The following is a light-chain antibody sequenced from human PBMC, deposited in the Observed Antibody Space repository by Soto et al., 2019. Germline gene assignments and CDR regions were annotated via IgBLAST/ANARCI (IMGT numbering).Light chain of an antibody. V-gene: IGKV3-20*01. CDR2: GAS. J-gene: IGKJ1*01. CDR1: RSVSSY. CDR3: QQYGSSSWT. Sequence: EIVLTQSPDTLSLSPGESATLSCRASRSVSSYLAWYQQRPGQAPRLLIYGASSRATGIPDRFSGSGSGTEFTLTISRLEPEDFAVYYCQQYGSSSWTFGQGTKVDIK.